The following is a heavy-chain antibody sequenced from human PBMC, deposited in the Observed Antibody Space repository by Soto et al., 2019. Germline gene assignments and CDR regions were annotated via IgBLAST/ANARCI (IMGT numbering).Heavy chain of an antibody. CDR3: AKSSSSWYASYFDS. V-gene: IGHV3-11*01. CDR1: GFIFSDYY. J-gene: IGHJ4*02. Sequence: QVQLVESGGGLVKPGGSLRVSCVASGFIFSDYYLSWIRQVPGKGLECVAYISGTGDTKYYADSLEGRFTISRDNAKNSLYLQMTSLRAEDTAPFYCAKSSSSWYASYFDSWGQGTLVTVSS. D-gene: IGHD6-13*01. CDR2: ISGTGDTK.